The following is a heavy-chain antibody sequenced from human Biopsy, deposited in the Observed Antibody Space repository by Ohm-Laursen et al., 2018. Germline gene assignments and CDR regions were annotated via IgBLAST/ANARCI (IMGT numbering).Heavy chain of an antibody. CDR3: ARVGSGWAPFDK. D-gene: IGHD6-19*01. CDR1: GYSISSDYR. CDR2: IFKDGNT. J-gene: IGHJ4*02. Sequence: GTLSLTCAVSGYSISSDYRWGWIRQAPGKTLEWLGNIFKDGNTNYNPSLRSRLIISIDTSKNQFSLIMTSVSGADTAVYFCARVGSGWAPFDKWGPGTLVTVSS. V-gene: IGHV4-38-2*01.